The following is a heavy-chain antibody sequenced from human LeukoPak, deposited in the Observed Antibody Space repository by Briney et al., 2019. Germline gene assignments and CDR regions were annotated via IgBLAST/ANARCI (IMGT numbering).Heavy chain of an antibody. CDR1: GYTFTVYY. Sequence: ASVKVSCKASGYTFTVYYMHWVRQAPGQGLEWMGWINPNSGGTNYEQKFQGRVTMTRDTSISTAYMELSRLRAEDTAVYYCARETPWVSSGWSAHFDYWGQGTLVTVSS. D-gene: IGHD6-19*01. CDR2: INPNSGGT. CDR3: ARETPWVSSGWSAHFDY. V-gene: IGHV1-2*02. J-gene: IGHJ4*02.